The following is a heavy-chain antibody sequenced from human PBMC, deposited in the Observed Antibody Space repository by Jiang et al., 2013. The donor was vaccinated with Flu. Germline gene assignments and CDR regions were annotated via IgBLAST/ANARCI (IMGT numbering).Heavy chain of an antibody. CDR3: ARESPGEWLRLGYLYFYGMDV. Sequence: SQTLSLTCAISGDSVSSNSAAWNWIRQSPSRGLEWLGRTYFKSKWYNDYALSVKSRISINADTSRNQFSLQLNSVTPEDTAVYYCARESPGEWLRLGYLYFYGMDVWGQGTTVSVS. CDR1: GDSVSSNSAA. D-gene: IGHD3-3*01. V-gene: IGHV6-1*01. CDR2: TYFKSKWYN. J-gene: IGHJ6*02.